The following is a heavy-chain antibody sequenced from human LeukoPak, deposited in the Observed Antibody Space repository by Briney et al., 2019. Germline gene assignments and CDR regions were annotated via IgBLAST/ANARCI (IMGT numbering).Heavy chain of an antibody. CDR1: GFTFTSYY. Sequence: ASVKVSCKASGFTFTSYYMHGVRQAPGQGLEWMGIINPSSGSTTYAQKFQGRVTMTRDTSTSTVYMELGSLRSEDTAVYFCARDREYNWNYGYFEYWGQGTLVTVSS. J-gene: IGHJ4*02. V-gene: IGHV1-46*01. CDR3: ARDREYNWNYGYFEY. D-gene: IGHD1-7*01. CDR2: INPSSGST.